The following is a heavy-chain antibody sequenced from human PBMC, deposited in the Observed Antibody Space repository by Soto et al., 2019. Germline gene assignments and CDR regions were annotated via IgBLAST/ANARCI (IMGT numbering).Heavy chain of an antibody. D-gene: IGHD1-26*01. CDR1: GFTFSSYE. V-gene: IGHV3-48*03. CDR3: ARTNTWELLPFDY. CDR2: ISSSGSTI. Sequence: GGSLRLSCAASGFTFSSYEMNWVRQAPGKGLEWVSYISSSGSTIYYADSVKGRFTISRDNAKNSLYLQMSSLRAEDTAVYYCARTNTWELLPFDYWGQGTLVTVSS. J-gene: IGHJ4*02.